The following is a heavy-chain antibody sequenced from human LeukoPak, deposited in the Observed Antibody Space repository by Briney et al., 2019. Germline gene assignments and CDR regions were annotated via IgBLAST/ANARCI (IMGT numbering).Heavy chain of an antibody. J-gene: IGHJ4*02. V-gene: IGHV4-59*08. CDR1: GGSISSYD. CDR3: ASNYGEKGDYFDY. CDR2: IYCGGST. Sequence: SETLSLTCTVSGGSISSYDWSWIRQPPGKGLEWVGYIYCGGSTNYNPSLKSRVTISVVTSKNQFSLKLSSVTAADTAVYYCASNYGEKGDYFDYWGQGTLVTVSS. D-gene: IGHD4-17*01.